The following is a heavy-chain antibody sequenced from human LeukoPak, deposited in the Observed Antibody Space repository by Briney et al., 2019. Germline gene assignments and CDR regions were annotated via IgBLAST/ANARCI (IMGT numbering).Heavy chain of an antibody. Sequence: GGSLRLSCAASGFTFSNAWMSWVRQAPGKGLEWVAFIRYDGSNKYYADSVKGRFTISRDNSKNMLYLQMNSLRAEDTAVYYCARETTVTFPDAFDIWGQGTMVTVSS. J-gene: IGHJ3*02. CDR3: ARETTVTFPDAFDI. V-gene: IGHV3-30*02. CDR2: IRYDGSNK. D-gene: IGHD4-17*01. CDR1: GFTFSNAW.